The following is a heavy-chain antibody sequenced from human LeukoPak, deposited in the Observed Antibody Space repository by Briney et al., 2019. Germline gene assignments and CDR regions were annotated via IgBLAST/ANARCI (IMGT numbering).Heavy chain of an antibody. V-gene: IGHV4-34*01. CDR1: GGSFSGYY. Sequence: PSETLSLTCAVYGGSFSGYYWSWIRQPLGKGLEWIGEINHSENTDYNPSLKSRVTISVDTSKNQFSLKLSSVTAADTAVYYCARSRWLQPKTGWGQGTLVTVSS. CDR3: ARSRWLQPKTG. CDR2: INHSENT. J-gene: IGHJ4*02. D-gene: IGHD5-24*01.